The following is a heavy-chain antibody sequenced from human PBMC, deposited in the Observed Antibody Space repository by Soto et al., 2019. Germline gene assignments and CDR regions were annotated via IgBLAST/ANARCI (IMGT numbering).Heavy chain of an antibody. D-gene: IGHD3-9*01. J-gene: IGHJ3*02. CDR2: IGTGGDRI. V-gene: IGHV3-48*03. CDR1: GLALYIYD. Sequence: EEQLVESGGGLVQPGGSLRLCCSASGLALYIYDMSWVRQAPGKDPEWISHIGTGGDRIYYADSVKGRFTISRDNAKNSLYLQMNSLREDDTALYYCVGEREVIFAPHDAFHIWGQGTLVTISS. CDR3: VGEREVIFAPHDAFHI.